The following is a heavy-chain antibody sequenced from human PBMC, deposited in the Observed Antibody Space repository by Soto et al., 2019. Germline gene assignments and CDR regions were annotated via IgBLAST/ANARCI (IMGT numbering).Heavy chain of an antibody. J-gene: IGHJ5*02. D-gene: IGHD2-8*01. Sequence: GASVKVSFKASGYSFSNSGFSWMRQAPGQGLEWMGWISTYNGNTNYAQKFQGRLSMTRDTSTTTAFMELTTLRSDDTAVYYCARDEYNNGRNWLNPWGQGTLVTVSS. V-gene: IGHV1-18*01. CDR1: GYSFSNSG. CDR3: ARDEYNNGRNWLNP. CDR2: ISTYNGNT.